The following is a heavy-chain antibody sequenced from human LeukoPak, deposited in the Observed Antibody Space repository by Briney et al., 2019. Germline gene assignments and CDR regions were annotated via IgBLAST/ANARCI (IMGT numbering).Heavy chain of an antibody. CDR3: AKDSFVGTTSFLDS. V-gene: IGHV3-43*01. D-gene: IGHD1-26*01. Sequence: PGGSLRLSCEASGLAFSSYWMSWVRQVPGKGLEWISLIDWGGGITYYAESVKGRFTVSRDNSKRSLYLHLSSLTPEDTAFYYCAKDSFVGTTSFLDSWGQGTLVTVSS. J-gene: IGHJ4*02. CDR2: IDWGGGIT. CDR1: GLAFSSYW.